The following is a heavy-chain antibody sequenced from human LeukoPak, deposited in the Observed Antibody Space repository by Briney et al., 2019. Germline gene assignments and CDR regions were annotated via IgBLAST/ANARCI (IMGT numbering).Heavy chain of an antibody. D-gene: IGHD1-1*01. J-gene: IGHJ4*02. Sequence: NPSQTLSLTCAVSGGFISSGGYSWSWIRQPPGKGLEWIGYIYHSGSTYYNPSLKSRVTISVDRSKNQFSLKLSSVTAADTAVYYCARDLGTVFDYWGQGTLVTVSS. V-gene: IGHV4-30-2*01. CDR3: ARDLGTVFDY. CDR2: IYHSGST. CDR1: GGFISSGGYS.